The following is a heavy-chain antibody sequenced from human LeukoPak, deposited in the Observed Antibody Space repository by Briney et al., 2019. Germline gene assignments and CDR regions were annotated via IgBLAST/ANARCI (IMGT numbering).Heavy chain of an antibody. Sequence: SETLSLTCTVSGGSISSYYWSWIRQPPGKGLEWVAYIYYSGSTNYNPSLQSRVTISVDTSKNQFSLRLSSVTAADTAVYYCARENSYYDSSGNYYGSGYFDYWGQGTLVTVSS. D-gene: IGHD3-22*01. J-gene: IGHJ4*02. V-gene: IGHV4-59*01. CDR3: ARENSYYDSSGNYYGSGYFDY. CDR2: IYYSGST. CDR1: GGSISSYY.